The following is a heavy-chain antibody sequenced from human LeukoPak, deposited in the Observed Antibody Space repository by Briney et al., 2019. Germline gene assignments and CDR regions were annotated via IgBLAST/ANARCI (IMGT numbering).Heavy chain of an antibody. CDR1: GFTFGDYA. V-gene: IGHV3-7*01. Sequence: SGGSLRLSCTASGFTFGDYAISRVRQSPGKGLEWVANMNQDGREKYYVDSVKGRFTISRDNAKNSLFLQMNYLRAEDTAVYYCVRRYMSTSSEDFDLWGQGTLVTVSS. CDR2: MNQDGREK. J-gene: IGHJ4*02. D-gene: IGHD3-16*02. CDR3: VRRYMSTSSEDFDL.